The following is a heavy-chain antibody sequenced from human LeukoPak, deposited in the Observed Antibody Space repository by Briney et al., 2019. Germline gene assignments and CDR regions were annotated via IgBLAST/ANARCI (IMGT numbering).Heavy chain of an antibody. CDR2: ISSSSTI. J-gene: IGHJ4*02. CDR1: GFTFSSYS. CDR3: ARGRATGSDY. V-gene: IGHV3-48*01. Sequence: GGSLRLSCAASGFTFSSYSMNWVRQAPGKGLEWVSYISSSSTIYYADSVKGRFTISRDNAKNPLYLQMNSLRAEDTAVYYCARGRATGSDYWGQGTLVTVSS. D-gene: IGHD5-12*01.